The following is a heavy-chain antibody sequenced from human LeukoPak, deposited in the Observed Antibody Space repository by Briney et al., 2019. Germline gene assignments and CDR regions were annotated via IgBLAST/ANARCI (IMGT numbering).Heavy chain of an antibody. Sequence: GRSLRLSCAASGFTFSSYAMHWVRQAPGKGLEWVAVISYDGSNKYYADSVKGRFTISRDNSKNTLYLQMNSLRAEDTAVYYCARSLPDYYDSSGYSDYWGQGTLVTVSS. V-gene: IGHV3-30-3*01. CDR3: ARSLPDYYDSSGYSDY. D-gene: IGHD3-22*01. CDR1: GFTFSSYA. J-gene: IGHJ4*02. CDR2: ISYDGSNK.